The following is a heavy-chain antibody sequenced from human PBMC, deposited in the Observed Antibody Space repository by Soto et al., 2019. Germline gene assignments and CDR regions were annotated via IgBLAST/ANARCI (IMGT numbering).Heavy chain of an antibody. CDR2: ISGSGASP. CDR1: GFTFSTYT. Sequence: PGGSLRLSCAASGFTFSTYTMSWVRRAPGKGLEWVSAISGSGASPSYADSVQGRFTISRDNPKRTLYLQMNNLRAEDTAVYCCAKAKCSTTNCYVHDYWGQGTLVTIS. V-gene: IGHV3-23*01. D-gene: IGHD2-2*01. CDR3: AKAKCSTTNCYVHDY. J-gene: IGHJ4*02.